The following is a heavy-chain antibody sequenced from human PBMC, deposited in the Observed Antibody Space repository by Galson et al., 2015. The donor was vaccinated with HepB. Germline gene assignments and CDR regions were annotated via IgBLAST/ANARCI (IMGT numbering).Heavy chain of an antibody. J-gene: IGHJ4*02. CDR2: IYPGDSDT. CDR3: ARSPYYYDSSGYYLGYYFDY. V-gene: IGHV5-51*03. Sequence: QSGAEVKKPGESLKISCKGSGYSFTSYWIGWVRQMPGKGLEWMGIIYPGDSDTRYSPSFQGQVTISADKSISTAYLQWSSLKASDTAMYYCARSPYYYDSSGYYLGYYFDYWGQGTLVTVSS. CDR1: GYSFTSYW. D-gene: IGHD3-22*01.